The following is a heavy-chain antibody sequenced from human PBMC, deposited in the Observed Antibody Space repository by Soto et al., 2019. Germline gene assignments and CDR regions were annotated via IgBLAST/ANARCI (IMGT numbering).Heavy chain of an antibody. CDR3: AADGCGGDCYYYYYGMDV. V-gene: IGHV1-58*01. Sequence: SVKDSCKASGFTFTSSAVQWVRQARGQRLEWIGWIVVGSGNTNYAQKFQERVTITRDMSTSTAYMELSSLRSEDTAVYYCAADGCGGDCYYYYYGMDVWGQGTTVTVSS. CDR2: IVVGSGNT. D-gene: IGHD2-21*02. J-gene: IGHJ6*02. CDR1: GFTFTSSA.